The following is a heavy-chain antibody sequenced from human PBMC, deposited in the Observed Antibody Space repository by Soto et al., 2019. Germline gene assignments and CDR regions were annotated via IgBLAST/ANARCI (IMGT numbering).Heavy chain of an antibody. CDR1: GYTFTNYY. CDR3: ARDFSGTMDY. CDR2: IYPSGGST. D-gene: IGHD1-7*01. V-gene: IGHV1-46*01. J-gene: IGHJ4*02. Sequence: ASVKVSCKASGYTFTNYYTHWVRQAPGQGLEWMGIIYPSGGSTRNAQKFQGRVTMTRDTSTSTVYMKLSSLRSEDTAVYYCARDFSGTMDYWGRGNLVTVSS.